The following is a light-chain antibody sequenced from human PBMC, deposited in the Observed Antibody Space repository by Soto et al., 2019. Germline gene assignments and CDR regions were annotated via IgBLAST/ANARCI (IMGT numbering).Light chain of an antibody. J-gene: IGLJ1*01. CDR3: AACDDSMNGDV. V-gene: IGLV1-44*01. Sequence: QSVLTQPPSASGTPGQRVTISCSGSSSNIGSNTVNWYQQVPETAPKLLIYSHNERPSGVPDRFSGSKSGTSASLAIIGLQSEDEADYYCAACDDSMNGDVFGTGTQLTVL. CDR2: SHN. CDR1: SSNIGSNT.